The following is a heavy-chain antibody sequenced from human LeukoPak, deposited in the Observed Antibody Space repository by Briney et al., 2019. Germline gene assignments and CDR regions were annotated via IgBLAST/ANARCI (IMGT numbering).Heavy chain of an antibody. CDR3: ARLHGLYYYDRDGHLIDY. V-gene: IGHV4-34*01. J-gene: IGHJ4*02. D-gene: IGHD3-22*01. CDR2: INHSGST. Sequence: PSETLSLTCAVYGGSFSGYYWSWIRQPPGKGLEWIGEINHSGSTNYNPSLKSRVTISVDTSKNQFSLKLSSVTAADTAVYYCARLHGLYYYDRDGHLIDYWGQGTLVTVSS. CDR1: GGSFSGYY.